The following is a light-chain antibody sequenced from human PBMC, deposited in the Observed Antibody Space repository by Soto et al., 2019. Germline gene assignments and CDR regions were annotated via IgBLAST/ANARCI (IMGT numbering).Light chain of an antibody. CDR2: WAS. CDR1: ESILHSSNNKVC. J-gene: IGKJ1*01. Sequence: DVVVTHFTDTLALCLGESATFNFRCSESILHSSNNKVCLAWYQQKPGQPPKVLIYWASNRESGVPDRFSGSGSGTDFTLTISSLQAEDGAVYYCQQSYSIPWTFGQVTMVDVK. CDR3: QQSYSIPWT. V-gene: IGKV4-1*01.